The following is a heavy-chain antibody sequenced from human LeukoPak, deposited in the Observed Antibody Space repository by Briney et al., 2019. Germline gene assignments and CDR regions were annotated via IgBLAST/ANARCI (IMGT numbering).Heavy chain of an antibody. J-gene: IGHJ4*02. Sequence: SETLSLTCAVYSGSFSGYYWTWFRQPPGKGLEWIGEFNHNWGAKYNPSLKSRVTISVDTSKNHLSLSLNSVTAADTAVYYCARDRRDYYDNSDYYVHYWGQGTLVTVSS. CDR2: FNHNWGA. D-gene: IGHD3-22*01. V-gene: IGHV4-34*01. CDR3: ARDRRDYYDNSDYYVHY. CDR1: SGSFSGYY.